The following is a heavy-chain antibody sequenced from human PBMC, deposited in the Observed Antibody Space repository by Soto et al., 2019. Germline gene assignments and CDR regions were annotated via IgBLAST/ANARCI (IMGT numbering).Heavy chain of an antibody. CDR2: IIPIFGTA. CDR1: GGTFSSYA. J-gene: IGHJ4*02. CDR3: AQPRIAAAGKASFDY. D-gene: IGHD6-13*01. V-gene: IGHV1-69*13. Sequence: SVKVSCKASGGTFSSYAISWVRQAPGQGLEWMGGIIPIFGTANYAQKFQGRVTITADESTSTAYMELSSLRSEDTAVYYCAQPRIAAAGKASFDYWGQGTLVTVS.